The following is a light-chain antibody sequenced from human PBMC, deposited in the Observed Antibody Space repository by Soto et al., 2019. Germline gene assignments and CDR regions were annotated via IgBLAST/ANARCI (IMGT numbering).Light chain of an antibody. CDR1: QGITNY. CDR3: QQFHTYPWT. J-gene: IGKJ1*01. V-gene: IGKV1-9*01. CDR2: TAS. Sequence: DVQLTQSPSFLSASVGDRVTITCRASQGITNYLAWYQQKPGKAPTPLIYTASTLQSGVPSRFSGSGAGAEFTLTITGLQPEDFATYFCQQFHTYPWTFGQGTKVEIK.